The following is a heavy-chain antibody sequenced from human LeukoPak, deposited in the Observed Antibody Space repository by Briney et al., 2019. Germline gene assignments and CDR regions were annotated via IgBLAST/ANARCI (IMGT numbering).Heavy chain of an antibody. CDR2: IYHSGST. D-gene: IGHD2-21*01. J-gene: IGHJ4*02. CDR1: GYSISSGYY. CDR3: ASEHFIVVVPH. V-gene: IGHV4-38-2*02. Sequence: SETLSLTCTVSGYSISSGYYWVWIRQPPGKGLDWIGSIYHSGSTYYNPSLESRVTISVDTSKNQFSLKLSSVTAADTAVYYCASEHFIVVVPHWGQGTLVTVSS.